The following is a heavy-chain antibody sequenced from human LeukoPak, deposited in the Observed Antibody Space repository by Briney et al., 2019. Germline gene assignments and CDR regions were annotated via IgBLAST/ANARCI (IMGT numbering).Heavy chain of an antibody. CDR1: GYTFTGYY. J-gene: IGHJ4*02. D-gene: IGHD3-10*01. CDR3: ARGGCYYYGSGTHRPSFDY. V-gene: IGHV1-2*02. Sequence: ASVKVSCKASGYTFTGYYMHWVRQAPGQGLEWMGWINPNSGGTNYAQKFQGRVTMTRDTSISTAYMELSRLRSDDTAVYYCARGGCYYYGSGTHRPSFDYWGQGTLVTVSS. CDR2: INPNSGGT.